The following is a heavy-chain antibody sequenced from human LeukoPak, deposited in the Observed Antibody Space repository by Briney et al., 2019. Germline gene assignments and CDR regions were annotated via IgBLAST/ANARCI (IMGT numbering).Heavy chain of an antibody. J-gene: IGHJ4*02. V-gene: IGHV4-39*07. D-gene: IGHD3-22*01. Sequence: PSETLSLTCTLSGGSISSSSYFWGWIRQPPGKGLEWIGGIYYSGSTYYNPSLSSRVTISVDTSKNQFSLKLSSVTAADTAVYYCARAVIYDSSGYFDYWGQGTLVTVSS. CDR3: ARAVIYDSSGYFDY. CDR2: IYYSGST. CDR1: GGSISSSSYF.